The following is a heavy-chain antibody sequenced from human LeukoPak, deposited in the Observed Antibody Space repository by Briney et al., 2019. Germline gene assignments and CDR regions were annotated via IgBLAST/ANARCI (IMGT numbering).Heavy chain of an antibody. CDR1: GFTFSSHW. CDR2: IKQDGSEK. J-gene: IGHJ5*02. CDR3: ARGFGRP. D-gene: IGHD3-16*01. V-gene: IGHV3-7*01. Sequence: GGSLRLSCAASGFTFSSHWMSWVRQAPGKGLEWVANIKQDGSEKYYVDSVKGRFTIFRDNAKNSLYLQMNSLRAEDTAVYYCARGFGRPWGQGTLVTVSS.